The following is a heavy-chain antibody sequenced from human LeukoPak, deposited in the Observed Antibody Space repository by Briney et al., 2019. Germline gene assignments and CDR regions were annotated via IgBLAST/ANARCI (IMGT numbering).Heavy chain of an antibody. Sequence: NPSETLSLTCAVYGGSFSGYYWSWIRQPPGKGLEWIGEINHSGSTNYNPSLKSRVTISVDTSKNQFSLKLSSVTAADAAVYYCARLSVTLDYWGQGTLVTVSS. CDR1: GGSFSGYY. CDR3: ARLSVTLDY. CDR2: INHSGST. V-gene: IGHV4-34*01. J-gene: IGHJ4*02. D-gene: IGHD4-17*01.